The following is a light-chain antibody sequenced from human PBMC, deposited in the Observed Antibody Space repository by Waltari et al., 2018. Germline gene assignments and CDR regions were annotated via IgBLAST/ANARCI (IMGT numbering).Light chain of an antibody. CDR2: QAS. CDR3: KHYESLPVT. Sequence: DIVLTQSPGTLSLSPGERATLSCRASQSISKYLAWYQQKPGQAPRLLIYQASSRAAGIPDRFSGSGSGTDFSLSISRLEPEDFAVYYCKHYESLPVTFGQGTKVEIK. J-gene: IGKJ1*01. CDR1: QSISKY. V-gene: IGKV3-20*01.